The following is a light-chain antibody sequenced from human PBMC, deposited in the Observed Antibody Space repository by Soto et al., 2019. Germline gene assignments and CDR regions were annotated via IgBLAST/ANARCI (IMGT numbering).Light chain of an antibody. Sequence: EIVLTQSPGTLSLSPGERATLSCRASQTVSKNYLAWFPQNSGQAPRLLISGAFNRATGIPDRFSGSGTGTDFTLIISRLEPEDFTMYYCQQYASAPLTFGGGTKVEIK. CDR2: GAF. J-gene: IGKJ4*01. CDR1: QTVSKNY. CDR3: QQYASAPLT. V-gene: IGKV3-20*01.